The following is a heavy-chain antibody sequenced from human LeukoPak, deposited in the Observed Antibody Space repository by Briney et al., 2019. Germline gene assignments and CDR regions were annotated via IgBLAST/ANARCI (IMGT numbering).Heavy chain of an antibody. Sequence: GGSLRLSCAASGFTVSSNYMSWVRQAPGKGLEWVSVIYSGGSTYYADSVKGRFTISRDNSKNTLYPQMNSLRAEDTAVYYCARAYSGYDPYYFDYWGQGTLVTVSS. J-gene: IGHJ4*02. CDR2: IYSGGST. V-gene: IGHV3-53*01. CDR1: GFTVSSNY. CDR3: ARAYSGYDPYYFDY. D-gene: IGHD5-12*01.